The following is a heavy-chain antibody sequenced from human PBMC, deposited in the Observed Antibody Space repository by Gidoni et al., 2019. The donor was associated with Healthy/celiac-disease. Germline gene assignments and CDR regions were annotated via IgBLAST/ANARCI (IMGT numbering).Heavy chain of an antibody. CDR3: ARDLDSSGWPY. CDR2: ISSSSSYI. J-gene: IGHJ4*02. D-gene: IGHD6-19*01. Sequence: EVQLVESGGGLVKPGGSLRLSCAASGFTFSSYSMNWFRQAPGKGLEWVASISSSSSYIYYADSGKGRFTISRDNAKNSRYMKMNSLRAEDTAVYYCARDLDSSGWPYWGQGTLVTVSS. CDR1: GFTFSSYS. V-gene: IGHV3-21*01.